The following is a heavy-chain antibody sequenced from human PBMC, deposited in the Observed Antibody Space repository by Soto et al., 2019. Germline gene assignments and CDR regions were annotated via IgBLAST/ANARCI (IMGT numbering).Heavy chain of an antibody. Sequence: SVKVSCKASGGTFSSYAISWVRQAPGQGLEWMGGIIPIFGTANYAQKFQGRVTITADESTSTAYMELSSLRSEDTAVYYCARAFRDFWSGYNYYYGMAGWGQGTTDTVSS. CDR3: ARAFRDFWSGYNYYYGMAG. CDR1: GGTFSSYA. D-gene: IGHD3-3*01. V-gene: IGHV1-69*13. J-gene: IGHJ6*02. CDR2: IIPIFGTA.